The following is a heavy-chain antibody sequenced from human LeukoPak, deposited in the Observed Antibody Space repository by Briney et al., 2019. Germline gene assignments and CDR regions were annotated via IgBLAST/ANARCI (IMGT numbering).Heavy chain of an antibody. Sequence: ASVKVSCKASGCSFTSYAISWVRQAPGQGLEWMGWISPIFGTANYAQKFQGRVTITADESTSTAYMELSSLRSEDTAVYYCARVYDSSGYSYYYYYGMDVWGQGTTVTVSS. V-gene: IGHV1-69*01. D-gene: IGHD3-22*01. J-gene: IGHJ6*02. CDR3: ARVYDSSGYSYYYYYGMDV. CDR1: GCSFTSYA. CDR2: ISPIFGTA.